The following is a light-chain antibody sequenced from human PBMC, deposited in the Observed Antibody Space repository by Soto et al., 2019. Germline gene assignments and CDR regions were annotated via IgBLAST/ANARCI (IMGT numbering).Light chain of an antibody. CDR3: QQYGSSSPWT. V-gene: IGKV1-5*03. CDR1: QSISSW. Sequence: DIQMTQSPSTLSASVGDRVTITCRASQSISSWLAWYQQKPGKAPKLLLYKASSLETGVPSRFSGSGSGTEFTLIISSLQPEDFESDYCQQYGSSSPWTFGQGTKVEIK. CDR2: KAS. J-gene: IGKJ1*01.